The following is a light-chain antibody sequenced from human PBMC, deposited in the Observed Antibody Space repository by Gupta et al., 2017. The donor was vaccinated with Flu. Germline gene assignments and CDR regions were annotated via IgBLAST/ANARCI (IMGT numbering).Light chain of an antibody. Sequence: QPVLPLPPSSSARPGESARLPCTLPRDISVDSYNIYWYQQKPESPPRYLLYYNSDSITCHVSVVPSRFSGSKDGSANTGILLITGLQAEDEADYDCMILPSNAWLFGGGTKLTVL. CDR3: MILPSNAWL. V-gene: IGLV5-37*01. J-gene: IGLJ3*02. CDR1: RDISVDSYN. CDR2: YNSDSIT.